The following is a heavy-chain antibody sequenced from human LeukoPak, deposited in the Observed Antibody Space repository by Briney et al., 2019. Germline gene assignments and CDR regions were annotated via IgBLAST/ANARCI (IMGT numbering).Heavy chain of an antibody. CDR1: GYTLTSYG. CDR2: ISAYNGNT. CDR3: ARDQGRYYGSGSYYNDY. V-gene: IGHV1-18*01. D-gene: IGHD3-10*01. Sequence: ASVKVSCKASGYTLTSYGISWVRQAPGQGLEWMGWISAYNGNTNYAQKLQGRVTMTTDTSTSTAYMELRSLRSDDTAVYYCARDQGRYYGSGSYYNDYWGQGTLVTVSS. J-gene: IGHJ4*02.